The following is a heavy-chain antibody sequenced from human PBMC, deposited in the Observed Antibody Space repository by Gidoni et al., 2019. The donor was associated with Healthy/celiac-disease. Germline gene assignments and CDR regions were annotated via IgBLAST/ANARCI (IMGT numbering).Heavy chain of an antibody. D-gene: IGHD6-13*01. V-gene: IGHV4-39*01. CDR3: ARRRRGIVAAGTRGFDY. CDR2: IYYSGST. CDR1: GGSISSSSYY. J-gene: IGHJ4*02. Sequence: QLQLQESGPGLVKPSETLSLTCTVSGGSISSSSYYWGWIRQPPGKGLEWIGSIYYSGSTYYNPSLKSRVTISVDTSKNQFSLKLSSVTAADTAVYYCARRRRGIVAAGTRGFDYWGQGTLVTVSS.